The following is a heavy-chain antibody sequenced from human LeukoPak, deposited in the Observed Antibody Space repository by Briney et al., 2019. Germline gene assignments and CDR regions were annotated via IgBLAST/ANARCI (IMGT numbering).Heavy chain of an antibody. V-gene: IGHV3-23*01. Sequence: GGSLRLSCAASGFTFSSYAMSWVRQAPGKGLEWVSAISGSCGSTYYADSVKGRFTISRDNSKNTLYLQMNSLRAEDTVVYYCAKTVVPASPVPGVSYWGQGTLVTVSS. J-gene: IGHJ4*02. CDR2: ISGSCGST. CDR3: AKTVVPASPVPGVSY. D-gene: IGHD2-2*01. CDR1: GFTFSSYA.